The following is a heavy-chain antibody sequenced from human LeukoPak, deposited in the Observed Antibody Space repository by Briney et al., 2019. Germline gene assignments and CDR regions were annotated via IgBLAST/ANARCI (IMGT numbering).Heavy chain of an antibody. CDR2: ISPTGGTI. CDR3: GRYYFHSASYPYYYYFMDV. J-gene: IGHJ6*03. D-gene: IGHD3-22*01. Sequence: GGSLRLSCAASGFTLSDHYMTWIRQPPGKGLEWISYISPTGGTIYYADSVKGRFTISRDNAKQSLYLQMNSLRVEDTAVYYCGRYYFHSASYPYYYYFMDVWGKGTTVTLSS. CDR1: GFTLSDHY. V-gene: IGHV3-11*01.